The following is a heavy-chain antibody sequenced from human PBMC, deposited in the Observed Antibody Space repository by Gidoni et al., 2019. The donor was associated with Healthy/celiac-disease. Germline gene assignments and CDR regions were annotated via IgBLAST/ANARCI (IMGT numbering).Heavy chain of an antibody. CDR3: AREGSGTYYYGSGSHGEDY. V-gene: IGHV3-74*01. CDR2: INSDGSST. CDR1: GFTFSSYW. J-gene: IGHJ4*02. Sequence: EVQLVESGGGLVQPGGSLRLSCAASGFTFSSYWMHWVRQAPGKGLVWVSRINSDGSSTSYADSGKGRFTISGDNAKNTLYLKMNSLRAEDTAVYYCAREGSGTYYYGSGSHGEDYWGQGTLVTVSS. D-gene: IGHD3-10*01.